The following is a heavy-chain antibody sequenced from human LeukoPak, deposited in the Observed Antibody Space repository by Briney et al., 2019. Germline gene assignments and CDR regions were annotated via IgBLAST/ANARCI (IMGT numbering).Heavy chain of an antibody. V-gene: IGHV3-23*01. CDR1: EFTFKNFD. CDR3: AKDRSYYDSSGYYVRQPYYYYYGMDV. J-gene: IGHJ6*02. Sequence: PGGSLRLSCAASEFTFKNFDMSWVRQAPGKGLEWVSAISGSGGSTYYADSVKGRFTISRDNSKNTLYLQMNSLRAEDTAVYYCAKDRSYYDSSGYYVRQPYYYYYGMDVWGQGTTVTVSS. D-gene: IGHD3-22*01. CDR2: ISGSGGST.